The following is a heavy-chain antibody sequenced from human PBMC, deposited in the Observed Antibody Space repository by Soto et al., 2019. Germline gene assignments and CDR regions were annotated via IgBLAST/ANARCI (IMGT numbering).Heavy chain of an antibody. CDR3: ARVGYAVTTGGAFDI. CDR2: IYSDGST. CDR1: GFTVSSNY. Sequence: EVQLVESGGGLIQPGGSLRLSCAASGFTVSSNYMSWVRQAPGKGLEWVSVIYSDGSTYADSVKGRFTISRDNSKNTLYLQMNSLRAEDTAVYYCARVGYAVTTGGAFDIWGQGTMVTVSS. D-gene: IGHD4-17*01. J-gene: IGHJ3*02. V-gene: IGHV3-53*01.